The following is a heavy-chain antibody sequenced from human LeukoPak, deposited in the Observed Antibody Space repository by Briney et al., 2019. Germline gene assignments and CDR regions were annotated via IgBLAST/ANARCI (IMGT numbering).Heavy chain of an antibody. CDR1: GGSISSSSYY. D-gene: IGHD3-10*01. CDR3: ARAYYYYGSGSYPEAAAFDI. Sequence: SETLSLTCTVSGGSISSSSYYWGWIRQPPGKGLEWIGSIYYSGSTYYNPSLKSRVTISVDTSKNQLSLKLSSVTAADTAVYYCARAYYYYGSGSYPEAAAFDIWGQGTMVTVSS. V-gene: IGHV4-39*07. CDR2: IYYSGST. J-gene: IGHJ3*02.